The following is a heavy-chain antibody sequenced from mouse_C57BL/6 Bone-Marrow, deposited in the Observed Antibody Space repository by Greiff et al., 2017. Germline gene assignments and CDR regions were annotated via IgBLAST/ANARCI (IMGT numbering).Heavy chain of an antibody. CDR3: AREGDITTVVPYAMDY. CDR2: ISYDGSN. Sequence: DVQLQESGPGLVKPSQSLSLTCSVTGYSITSGYYWNWIRQFPGNKLEWMGYISYDGSNNYNPSLKNRISITRDTSKNQFFLKLNSVTTEDTATYYCAREGDITTVVPYAMDYWGQGTSVTVSS. CDR1: GYSITSGYY. D-gene: IGHD1-1*01. J-gene: IGHJ4*01. V-gene: IGHV3-6*01.